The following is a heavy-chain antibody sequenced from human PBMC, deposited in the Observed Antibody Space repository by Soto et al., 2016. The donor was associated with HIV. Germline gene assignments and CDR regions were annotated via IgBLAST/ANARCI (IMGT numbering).Heavy chain of an antibody. V-gene: IGHV3-23*01. CDR3: AKGWEPTGASAFDI. Sequence: EVQLLESGGDLVQPGGSLRLSCAASGFTFSSDAMSWVHQAPGKGLEWVSVISSGSGSAYYADSVKGRFTISRDNSKNMLYLQMNSLRAEDTAVYYCAKGWEPTGASAFDIWGQGTMVTVSS. D-gene: IGHD1-26*01. J-gene: IGHJ3*02. CDR1: GFTFSSDA. CDR2: ISSGSGSA.